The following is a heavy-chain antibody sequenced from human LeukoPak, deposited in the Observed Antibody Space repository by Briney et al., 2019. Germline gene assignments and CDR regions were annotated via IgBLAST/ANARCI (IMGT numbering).Heavy chain of an antibody. CDR3: ARRIVLAAWGY. CDR2: IYYSGST. V-gene: IGHV4-39*01. J-gene: IGHJ4*02. D-gene: IGHD2-2*01. Sequence: SETLSLTCTVSGGSISGSSYYWGWIRQPPGKGLEWIGSIYYSGSTYYNPSLKSRVTVSVDTSKNQFSLRLSSVTAADTAVYYCARRIVLAAWGYWAQGTLVTVSS. CDR1: GGSISGSSYY.